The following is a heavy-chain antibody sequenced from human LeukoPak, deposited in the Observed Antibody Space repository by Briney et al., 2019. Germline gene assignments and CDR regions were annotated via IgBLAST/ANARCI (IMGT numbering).Heavy chain of an antibody. D-gene: IGHD2-15*01. CDR3: ARDLGHSSGGVSYVGYLDF. CDR2: IYSNGDT. Sequence: GGSLRLSCAASGFTVSSNYMSWVRQAPGKGLEWVSVIYSNGDTYYADSVKGRFTISRDNSKNTLYLQMSSLRAGDTGLYYCARDLGHSSGGVSYVGYLDFWGQGTLVTVSS. J-gene: IGHJ4*02. CDR1: GFTVSSNY. V-gene: IGHV3-66*01.